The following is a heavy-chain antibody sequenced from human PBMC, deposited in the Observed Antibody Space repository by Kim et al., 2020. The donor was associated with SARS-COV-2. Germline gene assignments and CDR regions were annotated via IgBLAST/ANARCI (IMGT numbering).Heavy chain of an antibody. CDR1: GFTFSSYW. Sequence: GGSLRLSCAASGFTFSSYWMHWVRQAPGKGLVWVSRINSDGSSTSYADSVKGRFTISRDNAKNTLYLQMNSLRAEDTAVYYCARDLREISSSWYKELWGSGKLCCYGMDVWGQGTTVTVSS. CDR2: INSDGSST. CDR3: ARDLREISSSWYKELWGSGKLCCYGMDV. D-gene: IGHD6-13*01. V-gene: IGHV3-74*01. J-gene: IGHJ6*02.